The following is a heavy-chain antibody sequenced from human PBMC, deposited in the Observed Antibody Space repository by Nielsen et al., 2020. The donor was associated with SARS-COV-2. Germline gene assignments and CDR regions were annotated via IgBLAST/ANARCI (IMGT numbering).Heavy chain of an antibody. CDR3: ARVDDSSGYYLGNWFDP. J-gene: IGHJ5*02. CDR2: ISAYNGNT. D-gene: IGHD3-22*01. V-gene: IGHV1-18*01. Sequence: ASVKVSCKASGYTFTSYGISWVRQAPGQGLEWMGWISAYNGNTNYAQKLQGRVTMTTDTSTSTAYMELRSLRSDDTAVYYCARVDDSSGYYLGNWFDPWGQGTLVTVSS. CDR1: GYTFTSYG.